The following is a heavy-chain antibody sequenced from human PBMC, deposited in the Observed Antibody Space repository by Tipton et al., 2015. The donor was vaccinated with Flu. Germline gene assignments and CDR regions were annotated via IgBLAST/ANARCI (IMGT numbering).Heavy chain of an antibody. J-gene: IGHJ4*02. D-gene: IGHD1-1*01. CDR2: ISGSGDST. Sequence: GSLRLSCAVSGFTFSSFAMSWVRQAPGKGLEWVSAISGSGDSTFYADSVMGRFTISRDNSKNTLYLQVNSLRAEDTALYYCALRRAGTNGLIDFWGQGTLVTVSS. CDR1: GFTFSSFA. V-gene: IGHV3-23*01. CDR3: ALRRAGTNGLIDF.